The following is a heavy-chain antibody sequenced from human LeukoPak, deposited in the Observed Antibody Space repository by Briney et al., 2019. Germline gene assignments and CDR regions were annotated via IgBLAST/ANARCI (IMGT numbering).Heavy chain of an antibody. V-gene: IGHV3-48*01. CDR3: AREGIVVVPAAYYYYYMDV. CDR1: GFTFSSYS. CDR2: ISSSSSTI. J-gene: IGHJ6*03. D-gene: IGHD2-2*01. Sequence: QSGGSLRLSCAASGFTFSSYSMNWVRRAPGKGLEWVSYISSSSSTIYYADSVKGRFTISRDNAKNSLYLQMNSLRAEDTAVYYCAREGIVVVPAAYYYYYMDVWGKGTTVTVSS.